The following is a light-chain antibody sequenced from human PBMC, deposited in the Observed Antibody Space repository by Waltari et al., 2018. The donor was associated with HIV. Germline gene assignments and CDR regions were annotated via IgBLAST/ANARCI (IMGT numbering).Light chain of an antibody. CDR2: SNN. J-gene: IGLJ2*01. CDR1: SSNIGSNT. CDR3: AAWDDSLNGVV. Sequence: QSVLTQPPSASGTPGQRVTIPCSGSSSNIGSNTVHWYHQLPGTAPKLPIYSNNQRPSGVPDRFSGSKSGTSASLAISGLQSEDEADYYCAAWDDSLNGVVFGGGTKLTVL. V-gene: IGLV1-44*01.